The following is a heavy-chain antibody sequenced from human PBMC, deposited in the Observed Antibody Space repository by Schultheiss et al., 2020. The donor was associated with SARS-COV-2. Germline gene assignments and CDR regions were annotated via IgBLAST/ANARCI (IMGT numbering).Heavy chain of an antibody. CDR2: IKSKTDGGTT. V-gene: IGHV3-15*01. CDR1: GFTFSNAW. J-gene: IGHJ6*02. Sequence: GGSLRLSCAASGFTFSNAWMSWVRQAPGKGLEWVGRIKSKTDGGTTDYAAPVKGRFTISRDNAKNSLYLQMNSLRAEDTAVYYCARSPPLRNGAMDVWGQGTTVTVSS. D-gene: IGHD1-1*01. CDR3: ARSPPLRNGAMDV.